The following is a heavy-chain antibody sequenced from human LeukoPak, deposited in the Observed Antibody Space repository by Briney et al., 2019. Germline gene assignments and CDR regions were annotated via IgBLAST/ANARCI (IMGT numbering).Heavy chain of an antibody. CDR2: INPNSDVT. CDR3: AREYYDYAWGSFRPKTPLDS. Sequence: ASVKVSCKASGYTFTGYYMHWVRQAPGQGLEWMGWINPNSDVTNYAQKFQGRVTMTRDTSISTAYMELSRLGSDDTAVYYCAREYYDYAWGSFRPKTPLDSWGQGTLVTVSS. CDR1: GYTFTGYY. J-gene: IGHJ4*02. D-gene: IGHD3-16*02. V-gene: IGHV1-2*02.